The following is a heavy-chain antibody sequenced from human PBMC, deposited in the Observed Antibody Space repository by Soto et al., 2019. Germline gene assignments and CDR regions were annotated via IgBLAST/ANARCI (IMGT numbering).Heavy chain of an antibody. J-gene: IGHJ4*02. CDR2: IKQDGSEK. D-gene: IGHD6-19*01. V-gene: IGHV3-7*05. CDR1: GVRFSTFR. Sequence: GGSLRLSCAASGVRFSTFRMSWVRQAPGKGLEWVANIKQDGSEKYYVDSVKGRFTISRDNDKSALYLQMNSLRAEDTAIYYCVRGGYTNGWLFHYWGQGTLVTVSS. CDR3: VRGGYTNGWLFHY.